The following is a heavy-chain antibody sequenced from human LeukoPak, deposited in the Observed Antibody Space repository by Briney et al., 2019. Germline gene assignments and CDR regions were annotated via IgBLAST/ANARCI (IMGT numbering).Heavy chain of an antibody. CDR2: IGGSGSYT. D-gene: IGHD6-13*01. V-gene: IGHV3-23*01. CDR3: ARDWYDY. CDR1: GFTFSTYA. Sequence: GRSLRLSCAASGFTFSTYAMIWVRQAPGKGLEWVSGIGGSGSYTYYADSVKGRFTISRDNSKDTLYLQMNSLRPDDTAVYYCARDWYDYWGQGTLVTVSS. J-gene: IGHJ4*02.